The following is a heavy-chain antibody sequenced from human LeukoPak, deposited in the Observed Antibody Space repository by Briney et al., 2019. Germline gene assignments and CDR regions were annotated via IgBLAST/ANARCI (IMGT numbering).Heavy chain of an antibody. V-gene: IGHV3-30*02. J-gene: IGHJ4*02. CDR2: IRYDGSKR. Sequence: GGSLRLSCAASGVTFSSYGMHWVRQAPGPGLELVAFIRYDGSKRYYADSVKCRFTISRDNSKNTLYLQMNSLRAEDTAVYYCAKLPDTAMDYWGQGTLVTVSS. CDR3: AKLPDTAMDY. CDR1: GVTFSSYG. D-gene: IGHD5-18*01.